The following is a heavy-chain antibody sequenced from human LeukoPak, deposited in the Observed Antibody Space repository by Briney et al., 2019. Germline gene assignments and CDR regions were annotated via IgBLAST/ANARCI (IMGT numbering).Heavy chain of an antibody. CDR3: ARGGYSSSWYCDY. V-gene: IGHV3-30-3*01. J-gene: IGHJ4*02. Sequence: PGRSLRLSCAASGFTFSSYAMHWVRQAPGKGLERVAVISYDGSNKYYADSVKGRFTISRDNSKNTLYLQMNSLRAEDTAVYYCARGGYSSSWYCDYWGQGTLVTVSS. D-gene: IGHD6-13*01. CDR1: GFTFSSYA. CDR2: ISYDGSNK.